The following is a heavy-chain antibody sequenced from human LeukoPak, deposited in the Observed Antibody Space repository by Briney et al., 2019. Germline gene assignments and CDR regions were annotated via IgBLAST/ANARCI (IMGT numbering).Heavy chain of an antibody. CDR3: ARGGSSWGVELDY. Sequence: SETLSLTCTVSGGSISSYYWSWIRQPPGKGLEWIGYIYYSGSTNYNPSLKSRVTISVDTSKNQFSLKLSSVTAADTAVYYCARGGSSWGVELDYWGQGTLVTVSS. CDR2: IYYSGST. V-gene: IGHV4-59*01. J-gene: IGHJ4*02. CDR1: GGSISSYY. D-gene: IGHD6-13*01.